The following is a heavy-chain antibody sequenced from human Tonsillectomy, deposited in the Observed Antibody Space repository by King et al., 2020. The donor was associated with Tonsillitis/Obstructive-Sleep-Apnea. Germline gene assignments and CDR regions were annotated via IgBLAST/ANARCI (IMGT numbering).Heavy chain of an antibody. CDR2: IKQDGSEK. J-gene: IGHJ4*02. CDR3: ASHSGYSSSWPNVSDY. D-gene: IGHD6-13*01. Sequence: VQLVESGGGLVQPGGSLRLSCAASGFTFSSYWMSWVRQAPGKGLEWVANIKQDGSEKYYVDSVKGRFTISRDNDKNSLYLQMNSLRAEDTAVYYCASHSGYSSSWPNVSDYWGQGTLVTVSS. V-gene: IGHV3-7*01. CDR1: GFTFSSYW.